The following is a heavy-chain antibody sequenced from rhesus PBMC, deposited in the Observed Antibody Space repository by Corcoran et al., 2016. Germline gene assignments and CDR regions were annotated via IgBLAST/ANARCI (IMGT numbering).Heavy chain of an antibody. CDR3: AGGYDSGYYIFDY. J-gene: IGHJ4*01. CDR1: GGSISSSNW. CDR2: ISGSSGST. D-gene: IGHD3-28*01. Sequence: QVQLQESGPGLVKPSETLSLTCAVSGGSISSSNWWSWIRQPPGKGLEWIGYISGSSGSTYFNPSHMSRVTISTDTSKNQFSLKLSSVTAADTAVYYCAGGYDSGYYIFDYWGQGVLVTVSS. V-gene: IGHV4-65*01.